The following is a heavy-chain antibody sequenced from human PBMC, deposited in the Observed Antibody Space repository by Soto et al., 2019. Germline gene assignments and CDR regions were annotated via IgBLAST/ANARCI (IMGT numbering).Heavy chain of an antibody. Sequence: QVQLVQSGAEVKKPGASVKVSCKASGYTFTSYGISWVRQAPGQGLEWMGWISAYNGNTNYAQKLQGRVTMTTDTSTSTAYMELRSLRSDDTAGYYCARVQTIAVAGTGWFDPWGQGTLVTVSS. CDR3: ARVQTIAVAGTGWFDP. CDR1: GYTFTSYG. D-gene: IGHD6-19*01. CDR2: ISAYNGNT. J-gene: IGHJ5*02. V-gene: IGHV1-18*01.